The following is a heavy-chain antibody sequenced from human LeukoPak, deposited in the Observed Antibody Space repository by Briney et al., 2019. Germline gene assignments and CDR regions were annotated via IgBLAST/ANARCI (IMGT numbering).Heavy chain of an antibody. CDR2: ISSSGTT. D-gene: IGHD6-19*01. CDR3: ARDLAGPNDAFDI. CDR1: GVSIRSKY. Sequence: WETLSLTRTVSGVSIRSKYWSWLRQPPGKRLEWPGYISSSGTTNYNPSLKSRVTISVDTSKNQFSLHLRSVTAADTAVYYCARDLAGPNDAFDIWGRGTMVTVSS. J-gene: IGHJ3*02. V-gene: IGHV4-59*01.